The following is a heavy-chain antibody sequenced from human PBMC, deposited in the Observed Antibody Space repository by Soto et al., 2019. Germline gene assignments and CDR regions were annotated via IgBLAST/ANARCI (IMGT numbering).Heavy chain of an antibody. CDR2: ISYDGSNK. Sequence: GGSLRLSCAASGFTFSNYDMHWVRQAPGKGLEWVAVISYDGSNKYYADSVRGRFTISRDNSKNTLYLQMNSLRADDTAVYYCAKAAATYYCSGGYCYNYYFDSWGQGTLVTVSS. CDR1: GFTFSNYD. V-gene: IGHV3-30*18. CDR3: AKAAATYYCSGGYCYNYYFDS. D-gene: IGHD2-15*01. J-gene: IGHJ4*02.